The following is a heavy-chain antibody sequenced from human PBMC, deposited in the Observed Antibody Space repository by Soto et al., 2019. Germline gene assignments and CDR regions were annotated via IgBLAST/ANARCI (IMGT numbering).Heavy chain of an antibody. CDR2: ISYDGSNK. Sequence: GGSLRLSCAASGFTFSNYDMHWVRQAPGKGLEWVAVISYDGSNKYYADSVRGRFTISRDNSKNTLYLQMNSLRADDTAVYYCAKAAATYYCSGGYCYNYYFDSWGQGTLVTVSS. CDR1: GFTFSNYD. V-gene: IGHV3-30*18. CDR3: AKAAATYYCSGGYCYNYYFDS. D-gene: IGHD2-15*01. J-gene: IGHJ4*02.